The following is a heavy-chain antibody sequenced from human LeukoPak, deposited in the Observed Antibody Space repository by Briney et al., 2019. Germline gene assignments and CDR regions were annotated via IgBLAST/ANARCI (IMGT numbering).Heavy chain of an antibody. D-gene: IGHD3-10*01. CDR1: GGSISSSSYY. CDR2: IYYSGST. CDR3: ARAQRLWFGELFLYYFDY. J-gene: IGHJ4*02. Sequence: SETLSLTCTVSGGSISSSSYYWGWIRQPPGKGLEWIGSIYYSGSTYYNPSLKSRVTISVDTSKNQFSLKLSSVTAADTAVYYCARAQRLWFGELFLYYFDYWGQGTLVTVSS. V-gene: IGHV4-39*07.